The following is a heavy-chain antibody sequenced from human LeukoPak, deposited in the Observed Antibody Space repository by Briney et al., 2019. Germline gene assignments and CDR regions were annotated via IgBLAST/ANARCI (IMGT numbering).Heavy chain of an antibody. CDR3: ARGPRSYSSSWYNWFDP. CDR1: GYTFTGYY. V-gene: IGHV1-2*02. Sequence: ASVKVSCKASGYTFTGYYMHWVRQAPGQGLEWMGWINPNSGGTNYAQKFQGRVTMTRDTSISTAYTELSRLRSDDTAVYYCARGPRSYSSSWYNWFDPWGQGTLVTVSS. CDR2: INPNSGGT. D-gene: IGHD6-13*01. J-gene: IGHJ5*02.